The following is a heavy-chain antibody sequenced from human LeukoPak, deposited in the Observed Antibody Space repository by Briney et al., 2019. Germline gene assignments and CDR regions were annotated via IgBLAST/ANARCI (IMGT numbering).Heavy chain of an antibody. CDR2: IYYSGST. J-gene: IGHJ4*02. CDR3: ARQEDAVSTGYFLSY. V-gene: IGHV4-39*01. D-gene: IGHD3-9*01. CDR1: GGSITGTGYY. Sequence: SETLSLTCTVSGGSITGTGYYWGWIRQPPGKGLEWIGSIYYSGSTYYSPSLKSRVTISVDTSKNQFSLKLSSVTAADTAVYYCARQEDAVSTGYFLSYWGQGTLVTVSS.